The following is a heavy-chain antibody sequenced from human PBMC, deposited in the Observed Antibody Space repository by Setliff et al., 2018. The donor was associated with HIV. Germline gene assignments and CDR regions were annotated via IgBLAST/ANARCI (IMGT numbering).Heavy chain of an antibody. CDR1: GGSIRSSSSY. D-gene: IGHD6-19*01. CDR2: IYYSGST. J-gene: IGHJ4*02. Sequence: PSETLSLTCTVSGGSIRSSSSYWGWIRQPPGKGLEWIGIIYYSGSTYYKPSLKSRVTISVDTSKNQFSLNLSPVTAADTAVYYCARQFRYPNRAVAGVDYWGQGTLVTVSS. CDR3: ARQFRYPNRAVAGVDY. V-gene: IGHV4-39*01.